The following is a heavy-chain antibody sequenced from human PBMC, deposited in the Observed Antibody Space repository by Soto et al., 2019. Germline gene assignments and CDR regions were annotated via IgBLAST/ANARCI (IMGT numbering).Heavy chain of an antibody. V-gene: IGHV6-1*01. Sequence: SQTLSLTCAISGESVSSNTASWNWIGQSPSRGLEWLGRTYFRSKWYNDYAVSVKSRIIINPDTSNNQFSLQLNSVTSEDTAVYFCAKGDNLGPKTGYAFDPWGQGIMVTVSS. D-gene: IGHD5-12*01. CDR2: TYFRSKWYN. CDR1: GESVSSNTAS. CDR3: AKGDNLGPKTGYAFDP. J-gene: IGHJ5*02.